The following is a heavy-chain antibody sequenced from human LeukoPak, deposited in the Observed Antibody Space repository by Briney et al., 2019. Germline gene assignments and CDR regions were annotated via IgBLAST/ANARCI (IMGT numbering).Heavy chain of an antibody. D-gene: IGHD2-21*02. Sequence: GSLRLSCAASGFTFSSYAMSWVRQAPGKGLEWVSAIRGSGGSTYYADSVKGRFTISRDNSKNTLYLQMNSLRAEDTAVYYCAKDTLPGYGMDVWGQGTTVTVSS. J-gene: IGHJ6*02. CDR2: IRGSGGST. CDR1: GFTFSSYA. CDR3: AKDTLPGYGMDV. V-gene: IGHV3-23*01.